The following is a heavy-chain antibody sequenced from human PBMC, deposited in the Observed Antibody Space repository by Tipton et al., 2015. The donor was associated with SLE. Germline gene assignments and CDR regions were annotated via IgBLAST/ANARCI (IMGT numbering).Heavy chain of an antibody. CDR1: GGSISSSY. V-gene: IGHV4-59*01. CDR3: ARVPNWKEAFDI. D-gene: IGHD1-1*01. CDR2: IYYSGSA. Sequence: TLSLTCSVSGGSISSSYWSWIRQPPGKGLEWIGYIYYSGSANYNPSLKSRVTISVDTSKNQFSLKLSSVTAADTAVYYGARVPNWKEAFDIWGQGTMVTVSS. J-gene: IGHJ3*02.